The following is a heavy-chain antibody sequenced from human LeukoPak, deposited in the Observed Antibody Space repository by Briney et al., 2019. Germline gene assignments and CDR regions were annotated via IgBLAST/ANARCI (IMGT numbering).Heavy chain of an antibody. J-gene: IGHJ4*02. CDR1: GYSISSGYH. V-gene: IGHV4-38-2*02. CDR3: ARHGDGDFINFDY. Sequence: SETLSLTCTVSGYSISSGYHWGWIRQPPGKGLEWIGYIYYSGSTNYNPSLKSRVTISVDTSKNQFSLKLSSVTAADTAVYYCARHGDGDFINFDYWGQGTLVTVSS. CDR2: IYYSGST. D-gene: IGHD4-17*01.